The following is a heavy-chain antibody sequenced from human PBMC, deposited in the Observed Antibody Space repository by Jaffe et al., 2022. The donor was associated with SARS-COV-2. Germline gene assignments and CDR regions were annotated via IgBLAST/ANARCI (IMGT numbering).Heavy chain of an antibody. CDR2: ISYDGADK. J-gene: IGHJ4*02. D-gene: IGHD1-1*01. V-gene: IGHV3-30-3*01. Sequence: QVQLVESGGGVVQPGRSLRLSCAASGFPFSSYALHWVRQAPGKGLEWVAVISYDGADKYYADSVKGRFTISRDNSKNTLYLHMNNLRPEDTAIYYCARDPSRSPWNAKFDYWGQGTLVTVSS. CDR1: GFPFSSYA. CDR3: ARDPSRSPWNAKFDY.